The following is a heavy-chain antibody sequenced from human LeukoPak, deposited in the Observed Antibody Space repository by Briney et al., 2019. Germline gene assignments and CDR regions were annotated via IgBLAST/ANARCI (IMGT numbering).Heavy chain of an antibody. CDR1: GFTFGDYA. CDR2: IGSKAYGGTA. D-gene: IGHD3-9*01. J-gene: IGHJ1*01. CDR3: ARDTPLLIGYYNAWDGSPFAEYFQH. V-gene: IGHV3-49*05. Sequence: KPGRSLRLSCTTSGFTFGDYAMSWFRQAPGKGLEWVGFIGSKAYGGTAEYAASVKGRFTISRDDSKSIAYLQMNSLKTEDTAVYFCARDTPLLIGYYNAWDGSPFAEYFQHWGQGTLVTVSS.